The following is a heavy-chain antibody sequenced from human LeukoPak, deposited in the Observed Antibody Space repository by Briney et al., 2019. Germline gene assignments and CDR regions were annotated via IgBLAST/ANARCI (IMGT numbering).Heavy chain of an antibody. CDR2: INSDGSST. V-gene: IGHV3-74*01. Sequence: GGSLRLSCAASEFTFSSYWMLWVRQPPGKGLMWVSLINSDGSSTRYADSVKGRFTISRDNAKNTLYLQMSSLRAEDTAVYYCARAPRYSSGWYFDYWGQGTLVTVHS. J-gene: IGHJ4*02. CDR3: ARAPRYSSGWYFDY. D-gene: IGHD6-19*01. CDR1: EFTFSSYW.